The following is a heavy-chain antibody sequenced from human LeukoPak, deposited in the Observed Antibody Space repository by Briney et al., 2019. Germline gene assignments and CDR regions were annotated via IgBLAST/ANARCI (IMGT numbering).Heavy chain of an antibody. CDR1: GFTFSNYD. Sequence: PGGSLRLSCAASGFTFSNYDMNWVRQAPGKGLEWVSYISRSGSTIYYADSVKGRVTISRDNAKNSLYLQMDSLRAEDTAMYYCARGGRIAVAAGVENWFDPWGQGTLVTVSS. CDR2: ISRSGSTI. V-gene: IGHV3-48*01. J-gene: IGHJ5*02. D-gene: IGHD6-19*01. CDR3: ARGGRIAVAAGVENWFDP.